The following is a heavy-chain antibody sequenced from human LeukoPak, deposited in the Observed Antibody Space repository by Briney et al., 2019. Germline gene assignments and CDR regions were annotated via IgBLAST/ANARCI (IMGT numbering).Heavy chain of an antibody. CDR3: ARGTMVRENHPFDY. CDR1: GYTFTSYD. D-gene: IGHD3-10*01. CDR2: MNPNSGNT. V-gene: IGHV1-8*01. Sequence: ASVKVSCKASGYTFTSYDINWVRQATGQGLEWMGWMNPNSGNTGYAQKFQGRVTMTRNTSISTAYMELSSLRSEDTAVYYCARGTMVRENHPFDYWGQGTLVTVSS. J-gene: IGHJ4*02.